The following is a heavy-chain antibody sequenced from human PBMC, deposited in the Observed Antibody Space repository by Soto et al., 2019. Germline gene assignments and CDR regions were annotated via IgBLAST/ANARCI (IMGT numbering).Heavy chain of an antibody. J-gene: IGHJ4*02. Sequence: QVQLVESGGGVVQPGRSLRLSCAASGFTFSSYGLHWVRQAPGKGLEWVAVISYDGNNKYYADSVKGRFTISRDNSKNTLYLQMNSLRAEDTAVYYCAKSVYNWNDGFLDYWGQGTLVTVSS. D-gene: IGHD1-1*01. CDR2: ISYDGNNK. CDR3: AKSVYNWNDGFLDY. V-gene: IGHV3-30*18. CDR1: GFTFSSYG.